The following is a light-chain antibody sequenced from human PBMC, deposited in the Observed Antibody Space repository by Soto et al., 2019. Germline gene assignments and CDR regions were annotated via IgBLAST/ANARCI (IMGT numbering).Light chain of an antibody. Sequence: QSVLTQPPSVSGAPGQRVTISCTGSSSNIGAGYDVHWYQQLPGTAPKLLIYGNSNRPSGVPDRFSGSKSGTSASLAITGLQAEDEADYYCQSYDSXLSGYVFGTVTKVTVL. V-gene: IGLV1-40*01. J-gene: IGLJ1*01. CDR2: GNS. CDR1: SSNIGAGYD. CDR3: QSYDSXLSGYV.